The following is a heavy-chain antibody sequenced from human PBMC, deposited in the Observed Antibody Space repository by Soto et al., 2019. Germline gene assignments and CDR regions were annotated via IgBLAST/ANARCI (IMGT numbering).Heavy chain of an antibody. V-gene: IGHV1-18*04. CDR2: ISAYNGNT. Sequence: GASVKVSCKASGYTFTSYGISWVRQAPGQGLEWMGWISAYNGNTNYAQKLQGRVTMTTDTSTSTAYMELRSLRSDDTAVYYCAREDYDFLSGYPHYYYYYGMDVWGQGTTVTVSS. D-gene: IGHD3-3*01. CDR3: AREDYDFLSGYPHYYYYYGMDV. CDR1: GYTFTSYG. J-gene: IGHJ6*02.